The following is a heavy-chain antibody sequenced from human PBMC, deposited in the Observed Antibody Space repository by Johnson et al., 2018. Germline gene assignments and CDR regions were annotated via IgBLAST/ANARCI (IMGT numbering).Heavy chain of an antibody. J-gene: IGHJ3*02. Sequence: QVQLQESGPGLVKPSETLSLTCSVSGGSISSSSYYWGWIRQPPGKGLEWIGSVYYSGTTYYNPSLKSRVTISLDTSKNHFSLKVSSVTAADTAVYHCARDVLGVLLQRVADAFGIWGQGTMVTVSS. V-gene: IGHV4-39*07. CDR2: VYYSGTT. CDR1: GGSISSSSYY. CDR3: ARDVLGVLLQRVADAFGI. D-gene: IGHD3-10*01.